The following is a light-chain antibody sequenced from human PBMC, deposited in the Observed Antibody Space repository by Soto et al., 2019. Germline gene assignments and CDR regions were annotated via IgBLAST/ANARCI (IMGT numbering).Light chain of an antibody. CDR2: GAS. Sequence: DIVLTQSPDTLSLSPGERATLSCRASQSVSSNYLVWYQQKPGQAPRLLIYGASTRATGIPDRFSGSGSGTDFTLTISRLEPEDFAVYYCQQYGSSSYTFGQGTRLEIK. CDR3: QQYGSSSYT. V-gene: IGKV3-20*01. CDR1: QSVSSNY. J-gene: IGKJ2*01.